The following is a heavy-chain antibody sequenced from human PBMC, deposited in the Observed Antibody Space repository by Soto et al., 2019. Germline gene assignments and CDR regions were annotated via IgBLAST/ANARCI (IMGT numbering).Heavy chain of an antibody. CDR2: ISSASSTI. CDR1: GFTFSSYP. Sequence: EVQLVESGGGLVQPGGSLRLSCAASGFTFSSYPMNWVRQAPGKGLEWFSYISSASSTIYYADSVKGRFTISRDNARNSLYLQMNSLRAEDTAVYYCASDWFYMDVWGKGTTVSVSS. V-gene: IGHV3-48*01. D-gene: IGHD3-9*01. CDR3: ASDWFYMDV. J-gene: IGHJ6*03.